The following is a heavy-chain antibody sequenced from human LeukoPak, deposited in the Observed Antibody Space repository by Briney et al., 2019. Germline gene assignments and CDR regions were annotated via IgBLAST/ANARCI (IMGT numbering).Heavy chain of an antibody. CDR2: IYYTGST. CDR1: GGSISSLY. Sequence: SETLSLTCSVSGGSISSLYWSWIRQPPGKGLEWIGYIYYTGSTNYNPSLKSRVTISVDKSKNQFSLKLSSVTAADTAVYYCARITTATVKDWGQGTLVTVSS. J-gene: IGHJ4*02. V-gene: IGHV4-59*12. CDR3: ARITTATVKD. D-gene: IGHD3-22*01.